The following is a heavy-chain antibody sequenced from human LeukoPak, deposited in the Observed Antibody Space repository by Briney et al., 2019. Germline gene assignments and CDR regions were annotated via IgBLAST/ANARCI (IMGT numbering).Heavy chain of an antibody. D-gene: IGHD6-13*01. V-gene: IGHV4-34*01. CDR3: AGRIAAAGTLDY. CDR2: INHSGST. CDR1: GGSFSGYY. Sequence: SETRSLTCAVYGGSFSGYYWSWIRQPPGKGLEWIGEINHSGSTNYNPSLKSRVTISVDTSKNQFSLKLSSVTAADTAVYYCAGRIAAAGTLDYWGQGALVTVSS. J-gene: IGHJ4*02.